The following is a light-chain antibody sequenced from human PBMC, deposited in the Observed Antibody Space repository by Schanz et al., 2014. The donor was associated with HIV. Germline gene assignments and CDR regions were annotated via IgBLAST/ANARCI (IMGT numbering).Light chain of an antibody. CDR3: ATWESSPTSWV. J-gene: IGLJ3*02. CDR1: YSNIGNNY. V-gene: IGLV1-51*01. CDR2: LNN. Sequence: QSVLTQPPSVSAAPGQKVTITCSGTYSNIGNNYVSWYQQFPGAAPRLLMYLNNQRPSGIPERFSGSKSGTSATLDITGLQTGDEADYYCATWESSPTSWVFGGGTKLTVL.